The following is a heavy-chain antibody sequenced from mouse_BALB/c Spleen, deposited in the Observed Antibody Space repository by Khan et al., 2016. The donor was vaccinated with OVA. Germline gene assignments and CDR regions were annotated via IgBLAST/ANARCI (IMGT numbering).Heavy chain of an antibody. CDR1: GYSITSNYA. CDR3: ARGNSYGYAMDY. CDR2: IRYSGTT. Sequence: EVQLQESGPGLVKPSQSLSLTCTVTGYSITSNYAWYWTRQFPGNKLELMDYIRYSGTTSYNPSLKSRTSITRATSKNQYFLQLNSVTTEDTATYYCARGNSYGYAMDYWGQGTSVTVSS. D-gene: IGHD1-1*01. J-gene: IGHJ4*01. V-gene: IGHV3-2*02.